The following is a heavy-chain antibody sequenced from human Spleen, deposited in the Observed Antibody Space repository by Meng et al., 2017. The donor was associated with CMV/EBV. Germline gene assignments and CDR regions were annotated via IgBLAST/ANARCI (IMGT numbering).Heavy chain of an antibody. D-gene: IGHD2-2*02. CDR1: YS. V-gene: IGHV3-21*01. CDR3: ARSQSPVVPAAIGYYYYYGMDV. J-gene: IGHJ6*02. CDR2: ISSSSSYI. Sequence: YSMNWVRQAPGKGLEWVSSISSSSSYIYYADSVKGRFTISRDNAKNSLYLQMNSLRAEDTAVYYCARSQSPVVPAAIGYYYYYGMDVWGQGTTVTVSS.